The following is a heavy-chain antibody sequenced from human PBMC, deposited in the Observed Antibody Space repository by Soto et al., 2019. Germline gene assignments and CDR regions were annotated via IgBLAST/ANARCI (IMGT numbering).Heavy chain of an antibody. J-gene: IGHJ3*02. V-gene: IGHV4-30-4*01. Sequence: QVQLQESGPGLVKPSQTLSLSCTVSGDSMSRGDYYWSWIRQPPGKGLEWIGFIYHTGRTYYSPSLKGRGDISVDTSKNQFSLKLSSVTAADTAVYYCARXXXXXXXXXXXXFDMWGQGTMVTVSS. CDR1: GDSMSRGDYY. CDR3: ARXXXXXXXXXXXXFDM. CDR2: IYHTGRT.